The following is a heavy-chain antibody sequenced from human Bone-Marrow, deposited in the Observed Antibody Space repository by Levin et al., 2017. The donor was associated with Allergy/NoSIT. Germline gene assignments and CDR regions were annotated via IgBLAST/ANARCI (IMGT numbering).Heavy chain of an antibody. CDR3: ASIPSGSYYNVPDY. Sequence: SCTVSGGSISSGGYYWSWIRQHPGKGLEWIGHIYYSGSTFYNPSLRSRVSISVDTSMNQFSLELNSVTAADTAVYYCASIPSGSYYNVPDYWGQGTLVTVSS. D-gene: IGHD3-10*01. CDR2: IYYSGST. V-gene: IGHV4-31*03. CDR1: GGSISSGGYY. J-gene: IGHJ4*02.